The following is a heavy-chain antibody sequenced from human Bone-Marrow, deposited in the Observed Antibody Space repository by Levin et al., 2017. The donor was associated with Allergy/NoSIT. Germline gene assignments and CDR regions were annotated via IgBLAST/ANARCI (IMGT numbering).Heavy chain of an antibody. V-gene: IGHV1-46*01. CDR2: INPSGGST. Sequence: ASVKVSCKASGYTFMNYYMHWVRQAPGQGPEWLGTINPSGGSTGYAQKFQGRVTMTRNTSTRTFYMQLSRLTSKDTAVYYCARDADILTTRFDSWGQGTLVTVSS. CDR1: GYTFMNYY. J-gene: IGHJ4*02. CDR3: ARDADILTTRFDS. D-gene: IGHD1-14*01.